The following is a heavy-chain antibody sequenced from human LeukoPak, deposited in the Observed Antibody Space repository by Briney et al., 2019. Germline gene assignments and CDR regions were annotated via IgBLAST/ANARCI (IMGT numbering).Heavy chain of an antibody. J-gene: IGHJ5*02. V-gene: IGHV1-69*13. CDR2: IIPIFGTA. D-gene: IGHD3-10*01. CDR1: GGTFSSYA. CDR3: ARDAWFGELSPPGYNWFDP. Sequence: SVKDSCKASGGTFSSYAISWVRQAPGQGLEWMGGIIPIFGTANYAQKFQGRVTITADESTSTAYMELSSLRSEDTAVYYCARDAWFGELSPPGYNWFDPWGQGTLVTVSS.